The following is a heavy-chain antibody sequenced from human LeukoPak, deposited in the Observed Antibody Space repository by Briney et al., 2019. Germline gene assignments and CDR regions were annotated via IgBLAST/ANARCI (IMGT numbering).Heavy chain of an antibody. CDR1: GFTFSNYG. V-gene: IGHV3-30*02. CDR3: AKATTVTTPYWFDP. D-gene: IGHD4-17*01. CDR2: IRSDGSNK. J-gene: IGHJ5*02. Sequence: GGSLRLSCAASGFTFSNYGMHWVRQAPGKGLEWVAFIRSDGSNKYYADSVKGRVTISRDNSKNTLYLQMNSLRAEGTAVYYCAKATTVTTPYWFDPWGQGTLVTVSS.